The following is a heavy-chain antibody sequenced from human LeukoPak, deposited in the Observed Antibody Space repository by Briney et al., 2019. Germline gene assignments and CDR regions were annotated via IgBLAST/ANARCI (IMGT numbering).Heavy chain of an antibody. CDR3: AKSSGSYGPLDS. CDR1: GFTFSSYG. Sequence: GRSPRLSCAASGFTFSSYGMHWVRQAPGTVLEWVTVIWYDGSNKYYADSVKGRLTISRSNSKNTLHLQMNSLRAEDTAVYYCAKSSGSYGPLDSWGQGTLVTVSS. V-gene: IGHV3-33*06. J-gene: IGHJ4*02. CDR2: IWYDGSNK. D-gene: IGHD1-26*01.